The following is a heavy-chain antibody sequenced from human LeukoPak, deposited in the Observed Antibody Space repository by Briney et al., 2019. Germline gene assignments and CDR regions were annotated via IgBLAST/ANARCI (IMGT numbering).Heavy chain of an antibody. V-gene: IGHV3-74*01. D-gene: IGHD2-2*01. Sequence: GGSLRLSCAASGFTFSSYWMHWVRQAPGKGLVWVSRINTDGSSTSYADSVKGRFTISRDNAKNTLCLQMNSLRAEDTAVYYCARESYCSSTSCAEWYFDYWGQGTLVTVSS. CDR2: INTDGSST. CDR3: ARESYCSSTSCAEWYFDY. J-gene: IGHJ4*02. CDR1: GFTFSSYW.